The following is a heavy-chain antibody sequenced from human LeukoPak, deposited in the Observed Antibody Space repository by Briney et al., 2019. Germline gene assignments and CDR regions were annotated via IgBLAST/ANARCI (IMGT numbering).Heavy chain of an antibody. Sequence: GGSLRLSCAASGFTFTFYAMTXXXXAXGXXLXXXSGIYGSGQTTYYADSVKGRFTISRDNSKNTLYLQMSSLRLGDTAVYYCAKVSKQWPDGYLDFWGQGALVTVSS. CDR3: AKVSKQWPDGYLDF. J-gene: IGHJ4*02. CDR1: GFTFTFYA. D-gene: IGHD6-19*01. V-gene: IGHV3-23*01. CDR2: IYGSGQTT.